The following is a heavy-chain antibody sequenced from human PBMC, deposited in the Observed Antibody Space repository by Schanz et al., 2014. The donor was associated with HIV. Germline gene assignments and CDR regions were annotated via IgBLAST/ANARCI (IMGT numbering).Heavy chain of an antibody. CDR3: ARDQNVISMVRGVMGGVDY. CDR2: INPSSGGT. D-gene: IGHD3-10*01. CDR1: GYTFTGYY. Sequence: QVQLVQSGAEVKKPGSSVEVSCKASGYTFTGYYMHWVRQAPGQGLEWMGWINPSSGGTNYAQKFQGRVTMTRDTSISTAYMELRRLRSDDTAVYYCARDQNVISMVRGVMGGVDYWGQGTLVTVSS. V-gene: IGHV1-2*02. J-gene: IGHJ4*02.